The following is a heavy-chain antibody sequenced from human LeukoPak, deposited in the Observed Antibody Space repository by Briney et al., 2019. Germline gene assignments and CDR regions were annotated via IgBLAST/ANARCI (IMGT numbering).Heavy chain of an antibody. CDR1: GFSFSNYA. J-gene: IGHJ6*02. CDR2: ISYHGSDD. D-gene: IGHD3-10*01. Sequence: GETLTLSCAASGFSFSNYALHWVRQAPGKGLEWVAFISYHGSDDYHAAPVKGRFTTSRDNPKTTLFLQMNSLRAEDTAVYYCAKNYSNPFTMDVWGQGTTVTVSS. CDR3: AKNYSNPFTMDV. V-gene: IGHV3-30-3*02.